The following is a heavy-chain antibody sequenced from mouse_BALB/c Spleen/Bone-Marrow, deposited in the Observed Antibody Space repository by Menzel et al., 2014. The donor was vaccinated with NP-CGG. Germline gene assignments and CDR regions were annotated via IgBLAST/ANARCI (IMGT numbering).Heavy chain of an antibody. J-gene: IGHJ2*01. D-gene: IGHD2-3*01. V-gene: IGHV1-7*01. CDR2: INPSTGYT. CDR3: ARFYDGYSLPLDY. CDR1: GYTFXDYW. Sequence: VKLQESGAELAKPGASVKMSCKASGYTFXDYWMHWVKQRPGQGLEWLGYINPSTGYTEYNQKFKDKATLTADKSSSTAYMQLNSLTSEDSAVYYCARFYDGYSLPLDYWGQGTTLTVSS.